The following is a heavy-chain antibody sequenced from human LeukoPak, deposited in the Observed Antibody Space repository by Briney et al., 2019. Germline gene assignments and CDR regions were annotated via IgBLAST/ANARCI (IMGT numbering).Heavy chain of an antibody. CDR3: AKEEWLGKMNYFDY. CDR2: ISSSSSYI. V-gene: IGHV3-21*04. CDR1: GFTSSSYS. J-gene: IGHJ4*02. Sequence: GGSLRLSCAASGFTSSSYSMNWVRQAPGKGLEWVSSISSSSSYIYYADSVKGRFTISRDNSKNTLFLQMNSLRDEDTAVYYCAKEEWLGKMNYFDYWGQGTLVTVSS. D-gene: IGHD3-3*01.